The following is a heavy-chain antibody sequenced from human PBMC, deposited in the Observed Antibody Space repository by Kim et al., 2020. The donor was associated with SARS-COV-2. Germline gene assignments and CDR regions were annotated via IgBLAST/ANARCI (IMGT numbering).Heavy chain of an antibody. Sequence: RVTISVETSKNQFSLKLSSVTAADTAVYYCARVRNYDILTGYLLRLFDYWGQGTLVTVSS. V-gene: IGHV4-34*01. CDR3: ARVRNYDILTGYLLRLFDY. D-gene: IGHD3-9*01. J-gene: IGHJ4*02.